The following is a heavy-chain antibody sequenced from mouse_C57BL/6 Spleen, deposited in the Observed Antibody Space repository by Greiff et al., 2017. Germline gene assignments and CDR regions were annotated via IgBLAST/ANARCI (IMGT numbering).Heavy chain of an antibody. D-gene: IGHD4-1*01. Sequence: VQLQQSGPELVKPGASVKIPCKASGYTFTDYNMDWVKQSHGKSLEWIGDINPNNGGTIYNQKFKGKATLTVDKSSSTAYMELHSLTSEDTAVYYCAREEAGTFAYWGQGTLVTVSA. J-gene: IGHJ3*01. V-gene: IGHV1-18*01. CDR1: GYTFTDYN. CDR3: AREEAGTFAY. CDR2: INPNNGGT.